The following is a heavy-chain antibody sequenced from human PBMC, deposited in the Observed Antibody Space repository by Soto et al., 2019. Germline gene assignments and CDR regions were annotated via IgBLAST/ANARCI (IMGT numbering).Heavy chain of an antibody. CDR1: GGSISSYY. Sequence: QVQLQESGPGLVKPSETLSLTCTVSGGSISSYYWSWIRQPPGKGLEWIGYIYYSGSTNYNPSLKNQVTISVDTSKNQFSLKLSSVTAADTAVYYCAREGYCSGGSCYLTEDYWYVDLWGRGTLVTVSS. V-gene: IGHV4-59*12. D-gene: IGHD2-15*01. J-gene: IGHJ2*01. CDR3: AREGYCSGGSCYLTEDYWYVDL. CDR2: IYYSGST.